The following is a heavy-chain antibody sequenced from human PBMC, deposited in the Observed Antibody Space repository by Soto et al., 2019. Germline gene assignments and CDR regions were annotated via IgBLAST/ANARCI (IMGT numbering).Heavy chain of an antibody. CDR3: AKSPHDILIGSAFDY. J-gene: IGHJ4*02. CDR2: ISSRGGST. Sequence: VQLLESGGGMVQPGGSLRLSCGASGFAFGTYAMNWVRQAPGKGLEWVSGISSRGGSTFYADSVQGRFIISRDNSKNSLYLQMDRLRPEDTAFYYCAKSPHDILIGSAFDYWGQGTLVTVSS. D-gene: IGHD3-9*01. CDR1: GFAFGTYA. V-gene: IGHV3-23*01.